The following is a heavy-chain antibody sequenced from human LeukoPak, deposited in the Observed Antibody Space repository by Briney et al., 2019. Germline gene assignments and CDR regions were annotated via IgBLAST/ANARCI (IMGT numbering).Heavy chain of an antibody. Sequence: MTSETLSLTCTVPGGSISSGGYYWSWIRQHPGKGLEWIGYIYYSGSTYYNPSLKSRVTISVDTSKNQFSLKLSSVTAVDTAVYYCARGSSGWTDDYWGQGTLVTVSS. V-gene: IGHV4-31*03. D-gene: IGHD3/OR15-3a*01. CDR2: IYYSGST. CDR1: GGSISSGGYY. J-gene: IGHJ4*02. CDR3: ARGSSGWTDDY.